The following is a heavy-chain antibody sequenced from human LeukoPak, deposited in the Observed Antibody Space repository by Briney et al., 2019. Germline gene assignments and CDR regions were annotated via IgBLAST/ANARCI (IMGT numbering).Heavy chain of an antibody. V-gene: IGHV4-34*01. Sequence: SETLSLTCAVYGGSFSGYYWSWIRQPPGKGLEWTGEINHSGSTDYDPSLKSRVTISVDTSKSQFSLKLSSVTAADTAVYYCATEPGYCSGGRCYGGWFDPWGRGTLVTVSS. CDR1: GGSFSGYY. D-gene: IGHD2-15*01. J-gene: IGHJ5*02. CDR2: INHSGST. CDR3: ATEPGYCSGGRCYGGWFDP.